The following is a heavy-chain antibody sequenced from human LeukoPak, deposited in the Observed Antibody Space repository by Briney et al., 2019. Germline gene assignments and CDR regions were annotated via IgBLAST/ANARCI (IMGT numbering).Heavy chain of an antibody. CDR2: IYTSGST. J-gene: IGHJ4*02. CDR3: ARGGSLYYDSSGYPDY. CDR1: GGSISSGSYY. D-gene: IGHD3-22*01. V-gene: IGHV4-61*02. Sequence: SQTLSLTCTVSGGSISSGSYYWSWIRQPAGKGLEWIGRIYTSGSTNYNPSLKSRVTISVDTSKNQFSLKLSSVTAADTAVYYCARGGSLYYDSSGYPDYWGQGTLVTVSS.